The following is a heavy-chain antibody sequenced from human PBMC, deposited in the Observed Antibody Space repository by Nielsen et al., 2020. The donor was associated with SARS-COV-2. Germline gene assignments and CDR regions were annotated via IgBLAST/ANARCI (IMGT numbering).Heavy chain of an antibody. CDR2: MYYSGST. J-gene: IGHJ3*01. D-gene: IGHD1/OR15-1a*01. Sequence: SETLSLTCIVSGSSISSGIHSWSWIRQPPGKGLEWIGYMYYSGSTYYNPSLESRVTISVDRSKSQFSLRLTSVTAADTAVYFCATGNKIFDDAFDVWGQGALVTVS. CDR3: ATGNKIFDDAFDV. V-gene: IGHV4-30-4*01. CDR1: GSSISSGIHS.